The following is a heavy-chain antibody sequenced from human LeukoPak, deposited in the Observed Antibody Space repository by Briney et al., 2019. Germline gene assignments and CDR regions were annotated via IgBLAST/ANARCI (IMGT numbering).Heavy chain of an antibody. J-gene: IGHJ4*02. D-gene: IGHD6-19*01. V-gene: IGHV4-38-2*02. CDR3: ARMDSSGCLDY. CDR1: GYSISSGYY. CDR2: IYHSGGT. Sequence: SETLSLTCTVSGYSISSGYYWGWIRQPPGKGLEWIGSIYHSGGTYYNPSLKSRVTISVDTSKNQFSLKLSSVTAADTAVYYCARMDSSGCLDYWGQGTLVTVSS.